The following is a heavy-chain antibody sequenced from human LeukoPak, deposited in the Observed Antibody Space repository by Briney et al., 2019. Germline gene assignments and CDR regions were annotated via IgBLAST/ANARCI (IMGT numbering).Heavy chain of an antibody. CDR2: IYYSGST. V-gene: IGHV4-59*08. J-gene: IGHJ4*02. CDR3: ARLAAAGSDFDY. CDR1: GGSISSYY. D-gene: IGHD6-13*01. Sequence: SQTLSLTCTVSGGSISSYYWSWIRQPPGKGLEWIGYIYYSGSTNYNPSLKSRVTISVDTSKNQFSLKLSSVTAADTAVYYCARLAAAGSDFDYWGQGTLVTVSS.